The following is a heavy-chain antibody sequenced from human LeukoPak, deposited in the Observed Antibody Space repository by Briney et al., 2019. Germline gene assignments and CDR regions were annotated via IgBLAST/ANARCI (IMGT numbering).Heavy chain of an antibody. CDR1: GGSISSSSYY. D-gene: IGHD5-12*01. Sequence: TSETLSLTCTVSGGSISSSSYYWGWIRQPPGKGLEWIGSIYYSGSTYYNPSLKSRVTISVDTSKNQFSLKLSSVTAADTAVYYCARGYSGYEYPGPLDYWGQGTLVTVSS. J-gene: IGHJ4*02. CDR2: IYYSGST. V-gene: IGHV4-39*07. CDR3: ARGYSGYEYPGPLDY.